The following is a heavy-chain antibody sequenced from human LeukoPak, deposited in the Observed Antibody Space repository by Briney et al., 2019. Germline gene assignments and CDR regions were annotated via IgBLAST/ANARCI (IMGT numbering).Heavy chain of an antibody. Sequence: GGSLRLSCTASGFTLSSYAMHWVRQAPGKGLEWVAVISFAGSNKYYADSVKGRFTISRDNSKNTLYLQMNSPRTEDTAVYYCASPDYRGYFDYWGQGTLVTVSS. CDR2: ISFAGSNK. D-gene: IGHD4/OR15-4a*01. J-gene: IGHJ4*02. CDR1: GFTLSSYA. V-gene: IGHV3-30-3*01. CDR3: ASPDYRGYFDY.